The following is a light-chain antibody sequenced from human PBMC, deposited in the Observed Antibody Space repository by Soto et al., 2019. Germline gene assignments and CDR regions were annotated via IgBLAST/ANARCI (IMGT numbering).Light chain of an antibody. J-gene: IGKJ1*01. CDR2: GAS. V-gene: IGKV3-15*01. CDR1: QSISSN. CDR3: QQYNDWPPWT. Sequence: EIVMTQSPATLSVSPVERATLSCMASQSISSNLAWYQQKPGQAPRLLIYGASNRATSIPARFSGSGSGTEFTLTISSLQSEDFAVYYCQQYNDWPPWTFGQGTKVDI.